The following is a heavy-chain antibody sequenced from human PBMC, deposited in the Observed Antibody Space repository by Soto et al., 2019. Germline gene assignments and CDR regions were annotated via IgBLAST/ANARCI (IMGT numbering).Heavy chain of an antibody. V-gene: IGHV4-38-2*02. J-gene: IGHJ5*02. CDR1: GSSISSGYY. Sequence: ETLSLSWTVSGSSISSGYYWGWIRQPPGKGLEWIGSIYHSGSTYYNPSLKSRVTISVDTSKNQFSLKLSSVTAADTDVYYSARVGNNWKLRWFDPWGQGTLVTVYS. D-gene: IGHD1-20*01. CDR2: IYHSGST. CDR3: ARVGNNWKLRWFDP.